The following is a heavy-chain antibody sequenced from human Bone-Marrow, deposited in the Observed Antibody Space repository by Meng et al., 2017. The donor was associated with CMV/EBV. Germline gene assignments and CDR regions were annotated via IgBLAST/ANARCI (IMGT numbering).Heavy chain of an antibody. CDR1: GFTFSSYA. J-gene: IGHJ4*02. D-gene: IGHD5-18*01. CDR2: ISYDGSNK. CDR3: ARGYSYGSLGGGR. V-gene: IGHV3-30*04. Sequence: GESLKISCAASGFTFSSYAMHWVRQAPGKGLEWVAVISYDGSNKYYADSVKGRFTISRDNSKNTLYLQMNSLRAEDTALYYCARGYSYGSLGGGRWGQGTLVTASS.